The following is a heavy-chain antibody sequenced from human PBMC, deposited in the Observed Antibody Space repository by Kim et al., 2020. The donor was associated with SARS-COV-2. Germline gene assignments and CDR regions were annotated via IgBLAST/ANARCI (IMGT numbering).Heavy chain of an antibody. CDR3: ARLGINMVRGDCDL. Sequence: QSLKSRVTISEDKSKNQYSLKLSSVTAADTAVYYCARLGINMVRGDCDLWGRGTLVTVSS. V-gene: IGHV4-39*01. J-gene: IGHJ2*01. D-gene: IGHD3-10*01.